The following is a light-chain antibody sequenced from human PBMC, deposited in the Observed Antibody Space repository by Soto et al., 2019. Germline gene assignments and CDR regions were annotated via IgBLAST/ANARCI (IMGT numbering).Light chain of an antibody. CDR1: SSDVGGYNY. J-gene: IGLJ2*01. CDR3: RSYPGSNNFGV. V-gene: IGLV2-8*01. CDR2: EVS. Sequence: QSALTQPPSASGSPGQSVTISCTGTSSDVGGYNYVSWYQQHPGKAPKLMIYEVSKRPSGVPDRFSGSKSGNTASLTVSGLQAEDEADYYCRSYPGSNNFGVFGGGTKLTVL.